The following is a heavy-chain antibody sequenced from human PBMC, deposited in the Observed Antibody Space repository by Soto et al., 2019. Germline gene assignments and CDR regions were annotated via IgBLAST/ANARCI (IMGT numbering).Heavy chain of an antibody. J-gene: IGHJ5*02. Sequence: ASVKVSCKASGYTFTSYGISWVRQAPGQGLEWMGWISAYNGNTNYAQKLQGRVTMTTDTSTSTAYMELRSLRSDDTAVYYCARDLVPPPTEVVPAAIVARGWFDPWGQGTLVTVSS. V-gene: IGHV1-18*01. D-gene: IGHD2-2*01. CDR2: ISAYNGNT. CDR3: ARDLVPPPTEVVPAAIVARGWFDP. CDR1: GYTFTSYG.